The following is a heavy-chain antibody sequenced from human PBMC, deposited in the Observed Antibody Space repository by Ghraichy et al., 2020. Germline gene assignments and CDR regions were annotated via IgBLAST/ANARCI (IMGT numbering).Heavy chain of an antibody. Sequence: SETLSLTCEVSGGSFSGYYWCWIRQPPGKGLEWIGEINHSGSSNYNPSLKSRLTISVDTSKNQFSLKLSSVTAADTAVYYCARVPVVRDVIIRHFDYWGPGTLVTVAS. D-gene: IGHD3-10*01. CDR1: GGSFSGYY. CDR3: ARVPVVRDVIIRHFDY. V-gene: IGHV4-34*01. J-gene: IGHJ4*02. CDR2: INHSGSS.